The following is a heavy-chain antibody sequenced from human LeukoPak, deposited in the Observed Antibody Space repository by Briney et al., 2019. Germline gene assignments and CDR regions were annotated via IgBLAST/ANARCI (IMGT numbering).Heavy chain of an antibody. D-gene: IGHD2-2*01. CDR2: IKQDGSER. J-gene: IGHJ4*02. CDR3: ARDRSSSADY. Sequence: PGGSLRLSCAASGFTFSSYWMNWVRQAPGKGLEWVANIKQDGSERHYLASVTGRFTISRDNAKSSLYLQMNSLRADDTAVYYCARDRSSSADYWGQGTLVSVSS. V-gene: IGHV3-7*01. CDR1: GFTFSSYW.